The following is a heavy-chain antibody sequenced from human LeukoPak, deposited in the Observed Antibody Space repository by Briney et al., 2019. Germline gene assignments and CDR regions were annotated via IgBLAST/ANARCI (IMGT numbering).Heavy chain of an antibody. J-gene: IGHJ4*02. CDR1: GFTSSSYA. CDR2: ISGSGGST. D-gene: IGHD3-10*01. V-gene: IGHV3-23*01. Sequence: GGSLRLSCAASGFTSSSYAMSWVRQAPGKGLEWVSAISGSGGSTYYADSVKGRFTISRDNSKNTLYLQMNSLRAEDTAVYYCANSDYGSGSYPVPSYWGQGTLVTVSS. CDR3: ANSDYGSGSYPVPSY.